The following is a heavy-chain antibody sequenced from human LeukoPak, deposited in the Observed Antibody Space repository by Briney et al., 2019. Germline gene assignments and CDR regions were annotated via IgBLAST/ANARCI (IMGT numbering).Heavy chain of an antibody. V-gene: IGHV3-49*04. J-gene: IGHJ4*02. CDR2: IRGKAYGGTT. CDR3: TRDRDGDLYFDY. D-gene: IGHD3-10*01. CDR1: GFTFGDYA. Sequence: PGGSLRLSCTASGFTFGDYAMSWVRQAPGKGLEWVGFIRGKAYGGTTEYAASVKGRFTISRDDSKSIAYLQMNSLKTEDTAVYYCTRDRDGDLYFDYWGQGTLVTVSS.